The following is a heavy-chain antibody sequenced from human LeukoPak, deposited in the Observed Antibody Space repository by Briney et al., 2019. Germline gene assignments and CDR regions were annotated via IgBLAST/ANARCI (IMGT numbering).Heavy chain of an antibody. J-gene: IGHJ6*02. CDR1: GDSVSSISVA. V-gene: IGHV6-1*01. Sequence: SQTLSLTCAISGDSVSSISVAWNWIRQSPSRGLEWLGRTYYRSKWYYEYAVSVRGRININPDPSKNQFSLQLNSVTPEDTAVYYCALARSEYHYGMDVWGQGTTVTVSS. CDR2: TYYRSKWYY. CDR3: ALARSEYHYGMDV.